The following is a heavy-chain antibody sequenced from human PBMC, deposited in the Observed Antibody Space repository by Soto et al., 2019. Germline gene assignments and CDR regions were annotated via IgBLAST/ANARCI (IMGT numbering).Heavy chain of an antibody. CDR1: GYTFTSYD. CDR3: ARPHYDFWSGYPRPYYYYMDV. J-gene: IGHJ6*03. V-gene: IGHV1-8*01. Sequence: ASVKVSCTASGYTFTSYDINWVRQATGQGLEWMGWMNPNSGNTGYAQKFQGRVTMTRNTSISTAYMELSSLRSEDTAVYYCARPHYDFWSGYPRPYYYYMDVWGKGTTVTVSS. D-gene: IGHD3-3*01. CDR2: MNPNSGNT.